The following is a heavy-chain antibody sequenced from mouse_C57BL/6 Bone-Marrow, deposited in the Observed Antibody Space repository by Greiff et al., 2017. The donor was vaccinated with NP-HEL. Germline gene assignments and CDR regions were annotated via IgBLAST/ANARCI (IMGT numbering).Heavy chain of an antibody. CDR1: GFTSSSYA. CDR2: ISSGGDYI. D-gene: IGHD2-4*01. V-gene: IGHV5-9-1*02. CDR3: TDYDRFYAMDY. Sequence: EVNVVESGEGLVKPGGSLKLSCAASGFTSSSYAMSWVRQTPEKRLEWVAYISSGGDYIYYADTVKGRFTISRDNARNTLYLQMSSLKSEDTAMYYCTDYDRFYAMDYWGQGTSVTVSS. J-gene: IGHJ4*01.